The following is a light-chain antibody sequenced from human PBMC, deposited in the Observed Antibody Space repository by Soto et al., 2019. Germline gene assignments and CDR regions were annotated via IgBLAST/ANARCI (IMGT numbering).Light chain of an antibody. J-gene: IGLJ2*01. CDR3: SSYAGDSTSVV. V-gene: IGLV2-23*01. CDR1: SSDVGSYNL. CDR2: EGN. Sequence: QSVLTQPASVSGSPGQSITISCTGTSSDVGSYNLVSWYQQLPGKAPKLMIYEGNKRPAGVSNRFSGSKSGNTASLTISGRQAEDAADYYCSSYAGDSTSVVFGGGTKLTVL.